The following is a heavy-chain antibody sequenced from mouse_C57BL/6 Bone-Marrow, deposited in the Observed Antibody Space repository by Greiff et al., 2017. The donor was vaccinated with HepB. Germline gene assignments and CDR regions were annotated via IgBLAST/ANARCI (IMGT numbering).Heavy chain of an antibody. J-gene: IGHJ3*01. V-gene: IGHV1-9*01. D-gene: IGHD4-1*01. CDR2: ILTGSGST. CDR1: GYTFTGYW. CDR3: AREEANWDGWFAY. Sequence: VQLQQSGAELMKPGASVKLSCKATGYTFTGYWIEWVKQRPGHGLEWIGEILTGSGSTNYNEKFKGKATFTADTSSNTAYMQLSSLTTEDSAIYYCAREEANWDGWFAYWGQGTLVTVSA.